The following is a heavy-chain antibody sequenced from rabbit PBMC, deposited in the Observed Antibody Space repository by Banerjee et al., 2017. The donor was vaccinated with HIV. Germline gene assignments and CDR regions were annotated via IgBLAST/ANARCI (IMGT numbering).Heavy chain of an antibody. CDR3: ARDTGSSFSIYGMDL. CDR1: GFSLSTDYY. D-gene: IGHD8-1*01. Sequence: QEQLEESGGGLVKPEGSLTLTCTASGFSLSTDYYMCWVRQAPGKGLESIACIYGGVIGSTYYATWAKGRFSISKSSSTTVTLQMTSLTAADTATYFCARDTGSSFSIYGMDLWGQGTLVTVS. V-gene: IGHV1S45*01. CDR2: IYGGVIGST. J-gene: IGHJ3*01.